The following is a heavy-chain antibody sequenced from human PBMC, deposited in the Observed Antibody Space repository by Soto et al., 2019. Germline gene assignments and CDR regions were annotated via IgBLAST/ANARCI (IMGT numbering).Heavy chain of an antibody. D-gene: IGHD6-19*01. J-gene: IGHJ4*02. CDR1: GGSISSYF. CDR3: ARRRYSSGWNYFDY. Sequence: SETLSLTCTVSGGSISSYFWSWIRQPPGKGLEWIGYIYYSGSTNYNPSLKRRVTISVDTSKNQFSLKLSSVTAADTAVYYCARRRYSSGWNYFDYWGQRTLVTVSS. CDR2: IYYSGST. V-gene: IGHV4-59*08.